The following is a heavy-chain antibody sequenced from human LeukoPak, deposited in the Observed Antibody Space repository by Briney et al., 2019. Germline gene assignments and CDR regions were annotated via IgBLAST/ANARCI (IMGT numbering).Heavy chain of an antibody. CDR3: ARDRLPSRYRGIDY. J-gene: IGHJ4*02. D-gene: IGHD1-26*01. CDR1: EFTFSSYW. Sequence: GGSLRLSCAVSEFTFSSYWMSWVRQAPGKGLEWVANINQDGSEKYYVDSVKGRFTISRDNAKNSLYLQMNSLRVEDTAVYYCARDRLPSRYRGIDYWGQGTLVTVSS. V-gene: IGHV3-7*01. CDR2: INQDGSEK.